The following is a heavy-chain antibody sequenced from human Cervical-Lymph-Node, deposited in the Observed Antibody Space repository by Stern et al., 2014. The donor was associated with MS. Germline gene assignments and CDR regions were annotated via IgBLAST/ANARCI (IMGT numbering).Heavy chain of an antibody. CDR1: GYRFATYW. D-gene: IGHD5-18*01. V-gene: IGHV5-51*06. Sequence: QLVESGAEVKKPGASLKISCKGSGYRFATYWSGWVRQMPGKGLEWMGIIYPGDSDTRYIPAFPGQLTIPADKSISTAYLPWSSLKASDTAMYYCARPGDDTAKYGLDVWGQGTTVTVSS. CDR2: IYPGDSDT. CDR3: ARPGDDTAKYGLDV. J-gene: IGHJ6*02.